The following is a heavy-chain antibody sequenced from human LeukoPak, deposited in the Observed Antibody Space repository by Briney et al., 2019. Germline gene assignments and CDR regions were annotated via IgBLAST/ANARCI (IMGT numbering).Heavy chain of an antibody. CDR3: ARALGWFGELLSYFDY. CDR1: GYIFTSYG. CDR2: MNPNSGNT. V-gene: IGHV1-8*02. J-gene: IGHJ4*02. D-gene: IGHD3-10*01. Sequence: GASVKVSCKASGYIFTSYGISWVRQAPGQGLEWMGWMNPNSGNTGYAQKFQGRVTMTRNTSISTAYMELSSLRSEDTAVYYCARALGWFGELLSYFDYWGQGTLVTVSS.